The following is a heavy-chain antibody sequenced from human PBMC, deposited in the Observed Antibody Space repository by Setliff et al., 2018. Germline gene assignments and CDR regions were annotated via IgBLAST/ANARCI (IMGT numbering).Heavy chain of an antibody. D-gene: IGHD2-15*01. Sequence: SETLSLTCSVSGDSISSSSYYWGWIRQPPGKGLEWIGSINYSGITYYSPSLESRVIVSVDTSKNQFSLKLSAVTAADTAVYYCARLPGYCNGGNCYGYYTFDIWGQGTMVTVSS. CDR3: ARLPGYCNGGNCYGYYTFDI. CDR1: GDSISSSSYY. V-gene: IGHV4-39*01. J-gene: IGHJ3*02. CDR2: INYSGIT.